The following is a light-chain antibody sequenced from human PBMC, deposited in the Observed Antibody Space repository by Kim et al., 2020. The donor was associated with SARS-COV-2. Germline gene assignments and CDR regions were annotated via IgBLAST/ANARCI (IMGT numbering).Light chain of an antibody. V-gene: IGKV4-1*01. J-gene: IGKJ1*01. CDR2: WAS. CDR3: QQYYSSPLT. Sequence: ATINCKSSQSVLYSANNKNCVAWYQQKPGQPPKLVIHWASTRESGVPDRFSGSGSGTDFTLTISSLQAEDVAVYYCQQYYSSPLTFGQGTKVDIK. CDR1: QSVLYSANNKNC.